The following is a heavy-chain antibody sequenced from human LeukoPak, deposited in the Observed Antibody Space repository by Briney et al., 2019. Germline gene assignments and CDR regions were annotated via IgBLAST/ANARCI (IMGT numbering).Heavy chain of an antibody. CDR3: ARQESGRYLGDAFDI. CDR2: IYPGDSDT. V-gene: IGHV5-51*01. CDR1: GYSFTSYW. J-gene: IGHJ3*02. D-gene: IGHD1-26*01. Sequence: GESLKISCKGSGYSFTSYWIGWVRQMPGKGLEWMGIIYPGDSDTRYSPSFQGQVTISADKSISTAYLQWSSLKASDTAMYYCARQESGRYLGDAFDIWGQGTMVTVSS.